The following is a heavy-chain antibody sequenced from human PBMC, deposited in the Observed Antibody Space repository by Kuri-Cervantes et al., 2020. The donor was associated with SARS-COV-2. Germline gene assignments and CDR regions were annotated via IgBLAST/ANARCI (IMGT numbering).Heavy chain of an antibody. CDR2: IDWDDDK. D-gene: IGHD3-3*01. CDR1: GGSISSYY. Sequence: TLSLTCTVSGGSISSYYWSWIRQPPGKALEWLARIDWDDDKYYSTSLKTRLTISKDTSKNRVVLTMTNMDPVDTATYYCARVRTYYDFWSGYYGYYYYYMDVWGKGTTVTVSS. J-gene: IGHJ6*03. V-gene: IGHV2-70*11. CDR3: ARVRTYYDFWSGYYGYYYYYMDV.